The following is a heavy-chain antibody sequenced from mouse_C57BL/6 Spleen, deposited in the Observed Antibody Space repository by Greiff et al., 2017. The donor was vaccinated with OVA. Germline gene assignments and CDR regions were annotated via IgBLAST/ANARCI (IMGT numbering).Heavy chain of an antibody. Sequence: QVHVKQSGAELVRPGASVTLSCKASGYTFTDYEMHWVKQTPVHGLEWIGALDPGTGGTAYNQKFKGKAILTADKSSSTAYMELRSLTSEDSAVYYCTRDGGDADYWGQGTSVTVSS. J-gene: IGHJ4*01. CDR2: LDPGTGGT. D-gene: IGHD1-1*01. CDR1: GYTFTDYE. V-gene: IGHV1-15*01. CDR3: TRDGGDADY.